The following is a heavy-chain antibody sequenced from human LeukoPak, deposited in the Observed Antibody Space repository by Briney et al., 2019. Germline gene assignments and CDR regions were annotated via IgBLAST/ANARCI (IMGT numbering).Heavy chain of an antibody. Sequence: SETLSLTCTVSGGSISSYYWSWIRQPPGKGLEWIGYIYYSGSTNYNPSLKSRVTISVDTSKNQFSLKLSSVTAADTAVYYCARVRYSSSWYGAFDIWGQGTMVTVSS. CDR1: GGSISSYY. CDR3: ARVRYSSSWYGAFDI. V-gene: IGHV4-59*08. CDR2: IYYSGST. D-gene: IGHD6-13*01. J-gene: IGHJ3*02.